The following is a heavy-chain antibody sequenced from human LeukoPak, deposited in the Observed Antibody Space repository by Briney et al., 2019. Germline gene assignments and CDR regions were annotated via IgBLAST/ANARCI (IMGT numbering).Heavy chain of an antibody. CDR2: IYTSGST. CDR3: AKNKGTWLPFDY. Sequence: SETLSLTCTVSGGSISSYYWSWIRQPAGKGLEWIGRIYTSGSTNYNPSLKSRVTISVDTSKNQFSLKLSSVTAADTAVHYCAKNKGTWLPFDYWGQGALVTVSS. CDR1: GGSISSYY. J-gene: IGHJ4*02. V-gene: IGHV4-4*07. D-gene: IGHD1-14*01.